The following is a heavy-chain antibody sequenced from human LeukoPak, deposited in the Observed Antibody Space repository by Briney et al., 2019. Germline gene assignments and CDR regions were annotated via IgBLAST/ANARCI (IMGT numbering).Heavy chain of an antibody. J-gene: IGHJ4*02. Sequence: GGSLRLSCVASGFSFSDYIMHWVRQTPGKGLEYVSAIRSDGSSTVYPNSVKGRFTISRDNSKSTLYLQLGSLRAEDTAVYYCTRRYGDHSGWAGYHDSWGQGTLVTVSS. V-gene: IGHV3-64*01. CDR1: GFSFSDYI. CDR3: TRRYGDHSGWAGYHDS. CDR2: IRSDGSST. D-gene: IGHD6-19*01.